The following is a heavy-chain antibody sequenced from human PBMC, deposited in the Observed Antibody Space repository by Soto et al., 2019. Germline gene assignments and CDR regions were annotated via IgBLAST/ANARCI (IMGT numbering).Heavy chain of an antibody. Sequence: SETLSLTCLVSGFPISSTYSWGWIRQPPGKGLEWIGSISHSGTTSYSPSLTSRVSISVDTSKNQVSLKLTSVTAADTAVYFCARVTMVIRDSDHFGVDVWGHGTTVTSP. J-gene: IGHJ6*02. CDR1: GFPISSTYS. CDR2: ISHSGTT. CDR3: ARVTMVIRDSDHFGVDV. V-gene: IGHV4-38-2*02. D-gene: IGHD4-17*01.